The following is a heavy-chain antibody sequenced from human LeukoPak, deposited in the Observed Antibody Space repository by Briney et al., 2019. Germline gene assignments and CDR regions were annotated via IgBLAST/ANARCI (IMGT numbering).Heavy chain of an antibody. Sequence: GGSLRLSCAASGFTVSSNYMSWVRQAPGKGLEWVSVIYSGGSTYYADSVKGRFTISRDNSKDTLYLQMNSLRAEDTAVYYCASTMVRGVTVDYWGQGTLVTVSS. V-gene: IGHV3-66*02. CDR3: ASTMVRGVTVDY. D-gene: IGHD3-10*01. CDR2: IYSGGST. CDR1: GFTVSSNY. J-gene: IGHJ4*02.